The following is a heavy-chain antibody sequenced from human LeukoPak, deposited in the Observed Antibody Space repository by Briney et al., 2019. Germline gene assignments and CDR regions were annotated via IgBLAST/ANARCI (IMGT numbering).Heavy chain of an antibody. D-gene: IGHD3-22*01. CDR2: ISSNGGTT. CDR3: VKGAESFCDSRSDY. V-gene: IGHV3-64D*09. J-gene: IGHJ4*02. CDR1: GFTFSSYA. Sequence: SGGSLRLSCSASGFTFSSYAMHWVRQAPGKGLEYVSAISSNGGTTYYADSVKGRFTTSRDNSKNTLYLQMSSLRREDTAVYYCVKGAESFCDSRSDYWGQGTLVTVSS.